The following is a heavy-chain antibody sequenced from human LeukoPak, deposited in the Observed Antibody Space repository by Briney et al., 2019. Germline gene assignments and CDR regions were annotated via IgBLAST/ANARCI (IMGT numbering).Heavy chain of an antibody. CDR1: GFTFANYW. J-gene: IGHJ4*02. CDR3: ARDVFPFGTPFDY. D-gene: IGHD3-10*01. V-gene: IGHV3-7*01. Sequence: GGSLLLSCAASGFTFANYWMTCVRPAPGKGLEWVAKIKQDGTEKIYVDSVKGRFTISRDNVKNSLYLQMNSLRVEDTAIYYCARDVFPFGTPFDYWGQGALVTVSS. CDR2: IKQDGTEK.